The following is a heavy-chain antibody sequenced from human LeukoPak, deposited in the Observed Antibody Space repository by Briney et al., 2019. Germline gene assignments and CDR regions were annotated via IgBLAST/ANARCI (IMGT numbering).Heavy chain of an antibody. CDR2: INHSGST. CDR1: GGSFSGYY. CDR3: ARGQTADYYDSSGYYHFDY. D-gene: IGHD3-22*01. J-gene: IGHJ4*02. Sequence: PSETLSLTCAVYGGSFSGYYWSWIRQPPGKGLEWIGEINHSGSTNYNPSLKSRVTISVDTSKNQFSLKLSSVTAADTAAYYCARGQTADYYDSSGYYHFDYWGQGTLVTVSS. V-gene: IGHV4-34*01.